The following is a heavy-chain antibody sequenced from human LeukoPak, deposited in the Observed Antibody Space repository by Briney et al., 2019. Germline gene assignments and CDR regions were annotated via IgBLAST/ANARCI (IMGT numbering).Heavy chain of an antibody. Sequence: GGSLRLSCAASGFSSSGYGMHWVRQAPGKGLEWVAVAYGDGSSQYYADSVKGRFSISKDISKNTLSLQMNSLRAEDTAVYSCATGGNFYYSHWGQGTLVTVSS. J-gene: IGHJ1*01. CDR1: GFSSSGYG. CDR2: AYGDGSSQ. D-gene: IGHD4-11*01. CDR3: ATGGNFYYSH. V-gene: IGHV3-33*01.